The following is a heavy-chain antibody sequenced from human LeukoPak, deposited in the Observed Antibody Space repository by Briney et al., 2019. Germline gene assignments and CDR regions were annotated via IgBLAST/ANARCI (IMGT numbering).Heavy chain of an antibody. CDR3: AKPPSSSDYFFDY. Sequence: GGSLRLSCAASGFTFSSYDLHWVRQAPGKGLEWVAYIRHDGTNKYYADSVKGRFTISRDNSKNTLYLQMNILRAEDTAVYYCAKPPSSSDYFFDYWGQGTLVTVSS. CDR2: IRHDGTNK. D-gene: IGHD3-22*01. V-gene: IGHV3-30*02. CDR1: GFTFSSYD. J-gene: IGHJ4*02.